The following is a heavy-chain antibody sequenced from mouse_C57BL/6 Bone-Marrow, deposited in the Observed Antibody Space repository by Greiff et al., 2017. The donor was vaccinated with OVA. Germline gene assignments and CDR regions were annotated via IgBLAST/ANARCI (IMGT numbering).Heavy chain of an antibody. CDR3: ARLDDGYYEDYAMDY. CDR2: IYPGSGST. CDR1: GYTFTSYW. Sequence: QVQLQQSGAELVKPGASVKMSCKASGYTFTSYWITWVKQRPGQGLEWIGDIYPGSGSTNYNEKFKSKATLTVDTSSSTAYMQLSSLTSEDSAVYYCARLDDGYYEDYAMDYWGQGTSVTVSS. J-gene: IGHJ4*01. V-gene: IGHV1-55*01. D-gene: IGHD2-3*01.